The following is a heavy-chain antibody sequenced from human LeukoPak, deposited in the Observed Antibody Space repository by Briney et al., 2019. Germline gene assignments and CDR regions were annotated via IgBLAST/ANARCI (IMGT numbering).Heavy chain of an antibody. D-gene: IGHD1-26*01. CDR1: GYTFTSYG. Sequence: SVKVSCKASGYTFTSYGISWVRQAPGQGLEWMGRIIPILGIANYAQKFQGRVTITADKSTSTAYMELSSLRSEDTAVYYCARGAYSGSYVLDYWGQGTLVTVSS. CDR3: ARGAYSGSYVLDY. CDR2: IIPILGIA. V-gene: IGHV1-69*04. J-gene: IGHJ4*02.